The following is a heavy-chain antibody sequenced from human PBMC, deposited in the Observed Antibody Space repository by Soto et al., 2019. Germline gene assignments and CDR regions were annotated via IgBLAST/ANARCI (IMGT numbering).Heavy chain of an antibody. V-gene: IGHV4-30-2*01. CDR1: DGSISSGGYS. D-gene: IGHD2-15*01. CDR2: IYHSGST. CDR3: ARGQVVTAQH. J-gene: IGHJ4*02. Sequence: LQLQESGSGLVKPSQTLSLTCAVSDGSISSGGYSWSWIRQPPGKGLEWIGYIYHSGSTYYNPSLMSRVTIYVNRSKNQFSLKLSSVTAAATSVYYCARGQVVTAQHWGQGTLFTVSS.